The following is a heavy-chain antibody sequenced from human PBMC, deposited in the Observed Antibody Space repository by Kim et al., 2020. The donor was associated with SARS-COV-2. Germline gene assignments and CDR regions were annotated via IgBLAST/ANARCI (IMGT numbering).Heavy chain of an antibody. CDR3: ARVNIVVVVAARYFDY. D-gene: IGHD2-15*01. Sequence: PSRKSRVTISVDTSKNQFSLKLSSVTAADTAVYYCARVNIVVVVAARYFDYWGQGTLVTVSS. V-gene: IGHV4-31*02. J-gene: IGHJ4*02.